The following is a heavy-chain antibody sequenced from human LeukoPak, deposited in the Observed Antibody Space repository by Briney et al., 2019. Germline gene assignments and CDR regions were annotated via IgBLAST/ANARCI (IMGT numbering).Heavy chain of an antibody. D-gene: IGHD5-18*01. CDR3: ARQYISGQWYFDY. V-gene: IGHV3-30*02. CDR2: MRYDASDK. Sequence: GGSLRLSCAASGFPFSTYGMHWVRQAPGKGLEWVAFMRYDASDKYYADSVRGRFTISRDTSESTLYLQMNSLRPEDTAVYYCARQYISGQWYFDYWGQGTLVTVSS. J-gene: IGHJ4*02. CDR1: GFPFSTYG.